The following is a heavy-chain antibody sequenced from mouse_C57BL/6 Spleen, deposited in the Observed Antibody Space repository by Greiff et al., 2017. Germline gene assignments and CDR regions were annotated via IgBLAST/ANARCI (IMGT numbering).Heavy chain of an antibody. CDR2: IDPENGDT. CDR3: TTDPQTLVGLYDPWFAY. Sequence: EVQLQQSGAELVRPGASVKLSCTASGFNIKDDYMHWVKQRPEQGLEWIGWIDPENGDTEYASKFQGKATITADTSSNTAYLQLSSLTSEDTAVYYCTTDPQTLVGLYDPWFAYWGQGTLVTVSA. V-gene: IGHV14-4*01. J-gene: IGHJ3*01. CDR1: GFNIKDDY. D-gene: IGHD1-1*01.